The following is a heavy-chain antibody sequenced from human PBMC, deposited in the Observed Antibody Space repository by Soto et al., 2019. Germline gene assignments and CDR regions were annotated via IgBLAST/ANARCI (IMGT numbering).Heavy chain of an antibody. V-gene: IGHV1-58*02. J-gene: IGHJ4*02. CDR2: IVVGSGNT. Sequence: ASVKVSCKASGFTFTSSAMQWVRQARGQRLEWIGWIVVGSGNTNYAQKFQERVTITRDMSTSTAYMELSSLRSEDTAVYYCAAVSPYSDSLTGYGDYWGQGTLVTVSS. CDR3: AAVSPYSDSLTGYGDY. CDR1: GFTFTSSA. D-gene: IGHD3-9*01.